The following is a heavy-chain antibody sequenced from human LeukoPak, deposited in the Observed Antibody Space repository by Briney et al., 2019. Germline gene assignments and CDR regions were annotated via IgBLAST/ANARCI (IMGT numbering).Heavy chain of an antibody. CDR3: ARENGPVGASTGFDY. CDR1: GFTFGSYS. CDR2: ISSSSSYI. Sequence: GGSLRLSCAASGFTFGSYSMNWVRQAPGKGLEWVSSISSSSSYIYYADSVKGRFTISRDNAKNSLYLQMNSLRAEDTAVYYCARENGPVGASTGFDYWGQGTLVTVSS. J-gene: IGHJ4*02. D-gene: IGHD1-26*01. V-gene: IGHV3-21*01.